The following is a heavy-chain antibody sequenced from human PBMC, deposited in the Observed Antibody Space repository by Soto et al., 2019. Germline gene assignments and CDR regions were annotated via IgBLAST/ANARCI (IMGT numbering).Heavy chain of an antibody. Sequence: GGSLRLSCAASGFTFRSYAMGWVRQGPGKGLEWISTIIGSGGSAYYADSVKGRFTISRDNSKNTLYLQMDSLSADDTAVYFCAKKGSPSGDHSNWYFDLWGRGPLVTVSS. D-gene: IGHD7-27*01. CDR2: IIGSGGSA. CDR1: GFTFRSYA. CDR3: AKKGSPSGDHSNWYFDL. V-gene: IGHV3-23*01. J-gene: IGHJ2*01.